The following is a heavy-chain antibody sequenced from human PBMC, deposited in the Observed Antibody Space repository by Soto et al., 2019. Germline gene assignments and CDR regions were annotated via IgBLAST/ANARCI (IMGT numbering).Heavy chain of an antibody. V-gene: IGHV5-51*01. CDR1: GYTFTIYS. D-gene: IGHD5-12*01. Sequence: GDSLNIFCKSSGYTFTIYSIGKVRKMPGKGLEWMGNIYPGDSGTKYSRSFQGQVTISADRSISTVYLQWSSLKASDTAMYYCTNSGWTGGVDYWGQGTLVTVSS. CDR3: TNSGWTGGVDY. J-gene: IGHJ4*02. CDR2: IYPGDSGT.